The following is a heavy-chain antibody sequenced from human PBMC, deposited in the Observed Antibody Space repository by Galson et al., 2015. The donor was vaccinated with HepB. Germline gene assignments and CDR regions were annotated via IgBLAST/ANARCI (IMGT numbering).Heavy chain of an antibody. V-gene: IGHV3-33*06. J-gene: IGHJ4*02. CDR1: GFTFSDYN. CDR3: AKERIVARRAPFDS. Sequence: SLRLSCAASGFTFSDYNMHWLRQSPGKGLEWVAVIWYDGTIKYYADSVKGRFTISRDNSKNTLYLQMNSLGAEDTALYYCAKERIVARRAPFDSWGQGTLVTVSS. D-gene: IGHD6-6*01. CDR2: IWYDGTIK.